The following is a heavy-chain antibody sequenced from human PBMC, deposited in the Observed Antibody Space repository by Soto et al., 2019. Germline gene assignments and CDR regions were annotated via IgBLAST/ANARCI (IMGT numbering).Heavy chain of an antibody. CDR1: GFTFSSYG. Sequence: GGSLRLSCAASGFTFSSYGMHWVRQAPGKGLEWVAVISYDGSNKYYADSVKGRFTISRDNSKNTLYLQMNSLRAEDTAVYYCAKDLYLDCSGGSCYGYYYYYGMDVWGQGTTVTVSS. V-gene: IGHV3-30*18. CDR3: AKDLYLDCSGGSCYGYYYYYGMDV. J-gene: IGHJ6*02. CDR2: ISYDGSNK. D-gene: IGHD2-15*01.